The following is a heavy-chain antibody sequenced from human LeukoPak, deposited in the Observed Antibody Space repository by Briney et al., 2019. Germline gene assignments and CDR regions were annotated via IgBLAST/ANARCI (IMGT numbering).Heavy chain of an antibody. CDR3: ARVWTLGYSPLYYYMDV. D-gene: IGHD5-18*01. CDR2: ISAYNGNT. V-gene: IGHV1-18*01. Sequence: ASVKVSCKTSGYAFTNYGISWVRQAPGQGLEWMGWISAYNGNTNYEQKFQGRVTMTTDTMTTDTSTSTAYMELRSLRSDDTAVYYCARVWTLGYSPLYYYMDVWGKGTTVTVSS. CDR1: GYAFTNYG. J-gene: IGHJ6*03.